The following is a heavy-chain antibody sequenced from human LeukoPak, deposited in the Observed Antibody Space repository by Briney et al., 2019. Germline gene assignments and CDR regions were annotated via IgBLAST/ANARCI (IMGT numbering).Heavy chain of an antibody. D-gene: IGHD3-16*02. CDR3: GPSLGELSQSSLFDY. V-gene: IGHV3-23*01. J-gene: IGHJ4*02. CDR1: GFTFINYA. Sequence: GGSLRLSCAASGFTFINYAMTWVRQAPGKGLEWVSAISGSGSNTYYADSVKGRFTISRGNSKNTLYLQMNSLRVEDTAIYYCGPSLGELSQSSLFDYWGQGTLVTVSS. CDR2: ISGSGSNT.